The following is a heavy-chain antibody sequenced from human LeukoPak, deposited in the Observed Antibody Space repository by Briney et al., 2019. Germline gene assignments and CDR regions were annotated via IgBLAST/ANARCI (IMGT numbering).Heavy chain of an antibody. J-gene: IGHJ4*02. Sequence: GGSLRLCCAASGFTFSSYWMSWVRQAPGKGLEWVANIKEDGSEKNYVDSVKGRFTISRDNAKNSLYLQMNSLRAEDTAVYYCARGGGRHVEYWGQGNLVTVSS. D-gene: IGHD2/OR15-2a*01. V-gene: IGHV3-7*05. CDR1: GFTFSSYW. CDR2: IKEDGSEK. CDR3: ARGGGRHVEY.